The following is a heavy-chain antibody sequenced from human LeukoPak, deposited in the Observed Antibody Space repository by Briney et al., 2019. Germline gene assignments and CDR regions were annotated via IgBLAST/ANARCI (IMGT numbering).Heavy chain of an antibody. CDR2: ISGRGGRT. V-gene: IGHV3-23*01. CDR3: ARDCRYGEKDY. Sequence: GGSLRLSCAASGFTFSSYGMTWVRQAPGKGLEWVSAISGRGGRTYYADSVKGRFTISRDISKNTLYLQMNSLRAEDTALYYCARDCRYGEKDYWGQGTLVTVSS. J-gene: IGHJ4*02. D-gene: IGHD3-10*01. CDR1: GFTFSSYG.